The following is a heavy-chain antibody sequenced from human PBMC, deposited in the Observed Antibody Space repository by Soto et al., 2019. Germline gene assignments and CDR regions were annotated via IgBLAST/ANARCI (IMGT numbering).Heavy chain of an antibody. V-gene: IGHV1-3*05. CDR1: GYTFTSYA. CDR2: INAGNGNT. J-gene: IGHJ4*02. CDR3: XXXXXXXXXDY. Sequence: QVQLVQSGAEEKKPGASVKVSCKASGYTFTSYAXXXXXXXXXXRLEWMGWINAGNGNTKYSQKFQGRVTITRDTXXXXXXXXXXXXXXXXXXXXXXXXXXXXXXXDYWGQGTLVTVSS.